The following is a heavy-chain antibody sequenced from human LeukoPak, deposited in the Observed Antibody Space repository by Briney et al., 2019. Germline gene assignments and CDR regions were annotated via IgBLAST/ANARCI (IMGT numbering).Heavy chain of an antibody. Sequence: GGSLRLSCAASGFTVSSNYMSWVRQAPGKGLEWVSAISGSGGSTYYADSVKGRFTISRDNSKNTLYLQMNSLRAEDTAVYYCASYSSSWYMFFDYWGQGTLVTVSS. CDR2: ISGSGGST. CDR3: ASYSSSWYMFFDY. V-gene: IGHV3-23*01. CDR1: GFTVSSNY. J-gene: IGHJ4*02. D-gene: IGHD6-13*01.